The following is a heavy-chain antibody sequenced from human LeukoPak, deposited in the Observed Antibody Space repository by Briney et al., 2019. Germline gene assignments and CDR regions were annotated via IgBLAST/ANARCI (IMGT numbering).Heavy chain of an antibody. CDR1: GFTFSSYS. CDR3: ARVRRIAAAGPSRWNNWFDP. CDR2: ISSSSSYI. J-gene: IGHJ5*02. Sequence: KPGGSLRLSCAASGFTFSSYSMNWVRQAPGKGLEWVSSISSSSSYIYYVDSVKGRFTISRDNAKNSLYLQMNSLRAQDTAVYYCARVRRIAAAGPSRWNNWFDPWGQGTLVTVSS. V-gene: IGHV3-21*01. D-gene: IGHD6-13*01.